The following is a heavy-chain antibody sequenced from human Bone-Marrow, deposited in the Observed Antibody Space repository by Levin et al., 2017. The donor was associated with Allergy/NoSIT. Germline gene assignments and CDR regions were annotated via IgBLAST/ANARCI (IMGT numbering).Heavy chain of an antibody. V-gene: IGHV3-30*18. D-gene: IGHD6-19*01. Sequence: PGGSLRLSCAASGFTFSSYGMHWVRQAPGKGLEWVAVISYDGSNKYYADSVKGRFTISRDNSKNTLYLQMNSLRAEDTAVYYCAKDQGSGWYQVSYYGMDVWGQGTTVTVSS. J-gene: IGHJ6*02. CDR2: ISYDGSNK. CDR3: AKDQGSGWYQVSYYGMDV. CDR1: GFTFSSYG.